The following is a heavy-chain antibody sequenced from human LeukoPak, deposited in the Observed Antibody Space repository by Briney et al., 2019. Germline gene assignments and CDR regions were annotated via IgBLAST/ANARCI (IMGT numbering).Heavy chain of an antibody. CDR3: AKDLAPFPSSFGY. D-gene: IGHD3-16*01. Sequence: GGSLRLSCAASGFTFSSYAMSWVRQAPGKGLEWVSAISGSGGSTYYADSVKGRFIISRDNSKNTLYLQMNSLRAEDTAVYYCAKDLAPFPSSFGYWGQGTLVTVSS. CDR2: ISGSGGST. J-gene: IGHJ4*02. V-gene: IGHV3-23*01. CDR1: GFTFSSYA.